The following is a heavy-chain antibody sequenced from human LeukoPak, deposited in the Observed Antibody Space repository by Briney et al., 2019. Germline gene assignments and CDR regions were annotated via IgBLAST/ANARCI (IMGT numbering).Heavy chain of an antibody. J-gene: IGHJ4*02. CDR3: ARGGGHSGYDY. CDR1: GFTFSTYW. D-gene: IGHD5-12*01. CDR2: IKEDGSEK. V-gene: IGHV3-7*01. Sequence: PGGSLRLSCAASGFTFSTYWMSWVRQAPGKGLEWVANIKEDGSEKNYIDSVNGRFSISRDNAKNSLYLQMNSLRAEDTAVYYCARGGGHSGYDYWGQGTLVTVSS.